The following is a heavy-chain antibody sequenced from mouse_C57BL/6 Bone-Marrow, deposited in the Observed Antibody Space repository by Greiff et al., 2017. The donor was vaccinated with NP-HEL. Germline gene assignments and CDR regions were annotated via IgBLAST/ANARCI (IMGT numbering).Heavy chain of an antibody. Sequence: EVQVVESGGGLVQPGGSLKLSCAASGFTFSDYYMYWVRQTPEKRLEWVAYISNGGGSTYYPDTVKGRFTISRDNAKNTLYLQMSRLKSEDTAMYYCARPSRGYYSSWFAYWGQGTLVTVSA. V-gene: IGHV5-12*01. CDR1: GFTFSDYY. J-gene: IGHJ3*01. CDR3: ARPSRGYYSSWFAY. D-gene: IGHD2-3*01. CDR2: ISNGGGST.